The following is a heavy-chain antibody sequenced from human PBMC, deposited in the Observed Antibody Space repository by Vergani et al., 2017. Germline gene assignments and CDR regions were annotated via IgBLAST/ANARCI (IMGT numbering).Heavy chain of an antibody. Sequence: QVQLVQSGAEVKKPGASVKVSCKASGYTFTGYYMHWVRQAPGQGLEWMGWINPNSGGTNYAQKFQGRVTMTRDTSISTAYMELSRLRSDDTAVYYCARGRKYDFWSGWYFDLWGRGTLVTVSS. J-gene: IGHJ2*01. CDR1: GYTFTGYY. D-gene: IGHD3-3*01. CDR2: INPNSGGT. V-gene: IGHV1-2*02. CDR3: ARGRKYDFWSGWYFDL.